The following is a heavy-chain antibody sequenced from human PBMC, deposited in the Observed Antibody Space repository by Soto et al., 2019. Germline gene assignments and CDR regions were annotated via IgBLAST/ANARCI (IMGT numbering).Heavy chain of an antibody. D-gene: IGHD3-9*01. J-gene: IGHJ6*03. Sequence: SVKVSCKASGGTFSSYTISWVRQAPGQGLEWMGRIIPILGIANYAQKFRGRVTITADKSTSTAYMELSSLRSEDTAVYYCAIGLSSKGYYDILTGYRPFYYMDVWGKGTTVTVSS. CDR1: GGTFSSYT. CDR3: AIGLSSKGYYDILTGYRPFYYMDV. CDR2: IIPILGIA. V-gene: IGHV1-69*02.